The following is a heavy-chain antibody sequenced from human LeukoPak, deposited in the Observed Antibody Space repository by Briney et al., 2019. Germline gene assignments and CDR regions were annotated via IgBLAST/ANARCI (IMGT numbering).Heavy chain of an antibody. J-gene: IGHJ3*02. CDR3: ARGYSYGPSAFDI. Sequence: SVKVSCKASGGTFSSYAISWVRQAPGQGLEWMGGIIPIFGTANYAQKFQGRVTITADKSTSTAYMELSSLRSEDMAVYYCARGYSYGPSAFDIWGQGTMVTVSS. CDR2: IIPIFGTA. V-gene: IGHV1-69*06. D-gene: IGHD5-18*01. CDR1: GGTFSSYA.